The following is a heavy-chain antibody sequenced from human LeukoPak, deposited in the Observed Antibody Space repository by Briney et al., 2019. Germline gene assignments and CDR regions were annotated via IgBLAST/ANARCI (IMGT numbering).Heavy chain of an antibody. D-gene: IGHD3-22*01. CDR3: ARQGYYDSSGYREDCFDS. CDR2: IYFSGST. Sequence: SETLSLTCTVSGGSISSSSYYWGWIRQPPGKGLEWIGNIYFSGSTNYNPSLKSRVTISADTSKNQFSLKLSSVTAADTGVYYCARQGYYDSSGYREDCFDSWGQGTPVTVSS. V-gene: IGHV4-61*05. J-gene: IGHJ4*02. CDR1: GGSISSSSYY.